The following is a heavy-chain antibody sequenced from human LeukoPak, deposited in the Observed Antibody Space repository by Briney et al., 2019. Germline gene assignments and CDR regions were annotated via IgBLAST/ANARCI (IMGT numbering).Heavy chain of an antibody. D-gene: IGHD5-18*01. V-gene: IGHV3-30-3*01. J-gene: IGHJ4*02. CDR1: GFTFSSYA. CDR3: ATLGGYSYGYVDY. CDR2: ISYDGSNK. Sequence: PGGSLRLSCAASGFTFSSYAMHWVRQAPGKGLEWVAVISYDGSNKYYADSVKGRFTISRDNSKNTLYLQMNSLRAEDTAVYYCATLGGYSYGYVDYWGQGTRVTVSS.